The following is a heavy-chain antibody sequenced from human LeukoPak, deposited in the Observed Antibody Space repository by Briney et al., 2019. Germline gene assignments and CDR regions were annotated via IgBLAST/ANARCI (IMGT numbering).Heavy chain of an antibody. CDR3: SRGGATL. J-gene: IGHJ4*02. Sequence: PGGSLRLSCVGSGFTFSNYAVTWVRQAPGKGLEWVSAITSGGGSTHYGDSVKGRFSISRDNSRNTVYLQMNSLRPDDTAVYYCSRGGATLWGQGTLVTVSS. CDR1: GFTFSNYA. D-gene: IGHD3-16*01. CDR2: ITSGGGST. V-gene: IGHV3-23*01.